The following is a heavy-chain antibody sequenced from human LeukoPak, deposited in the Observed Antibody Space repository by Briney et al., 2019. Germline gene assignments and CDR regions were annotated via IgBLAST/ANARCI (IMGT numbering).Heavy chain of an antibody. D-gene: IGHD3-22*01. CDR1: GYSFTSYW. V-gene: IGHV5-51*01. CDR3: ARGSPYYYDSSGYYLDY. J-gene: IGHJ4*02. CDR2: IYPGDFDT. Sequence: GESLKISCKGSGYSFTSYWIGWVRQMPGKGLEWMGIIYPGDFDTRYSPSFQGQVTISADKSISTAYLQWSSLKASDTAMYYCARGSPYYYDSSGYYLDYWGQGTLVTVSS.